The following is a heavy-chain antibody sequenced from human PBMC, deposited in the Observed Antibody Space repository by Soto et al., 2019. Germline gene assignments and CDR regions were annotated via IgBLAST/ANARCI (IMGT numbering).Heavy chain of an antibody. CDR1: GGTFSSYT. D-gene: IGHD3-9*01. Sequence: QVQLVQSGAEVKKPGSSVKVSCKASGGTFSSYTISWVRQAPGQGLGWMGRIIPILGIANYAQKFQGRVKITPDKSKSTGYMGVSSLRSEDTGVYYCGRLGLDSPTGGDYYYYYMDVWGKGTTVTVSS. V-gene: IGHV1-69*02. CDR3: GRLGLDSPTGGDYYYYYMDV. J-gene: IGHJ6*03. CDR2: IIPILGIA.